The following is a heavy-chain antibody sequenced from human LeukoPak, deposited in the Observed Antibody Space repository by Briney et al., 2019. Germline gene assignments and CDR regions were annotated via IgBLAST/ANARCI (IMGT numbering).Heavy chain of an antibody. Sequence: GGSLRLSCAASGFTFSSYSMNWVRQAPGKGLEWVANIKQDGSEKYYVDSVKGRFTISRDNAKNSLYLQMNSLRAEDTAVYYCASVWSVTPFFDYWGQGTLVTVSS. D-gene: IGHD4-17*01. V-gene: IGHV3-7*01. CDR3: ASVWSVTPFFDY. J-gene: IGHJ4*02. CDR1: GFTFSSYS. CDR2: IKQDGSEK.